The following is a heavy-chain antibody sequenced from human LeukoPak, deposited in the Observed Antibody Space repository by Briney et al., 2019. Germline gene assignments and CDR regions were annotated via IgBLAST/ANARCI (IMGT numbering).Heavy chain of an antibody. CDR1: GFTFSSYA. D-gene: IGHD6-13*01. Sequence: PGGSLRLSCAASGFTFSSYAMSWVRQAPGKGLEWVSAISGSGGSTYYADSVKGRFTMSRDNSKNTLYLQMNSLRAEDTAVYYCARDVVAAAGTWDYWGQGTLVTVSS. V-gene: IGHV3-23*01. CDR3: ARDVVAAAGTWDY. J-gene: IGHJ4*02. CDR2: ISGSGGST.